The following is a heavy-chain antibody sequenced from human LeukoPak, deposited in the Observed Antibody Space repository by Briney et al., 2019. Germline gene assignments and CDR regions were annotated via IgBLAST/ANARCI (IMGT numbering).Heavy chain of an antibody. V-gene: IGHV3-7*01. CDR1: GFTFSNYW. Sequence: QPGGSLRLSCAASGFTFSNYWISWVRQAPGKGLEWVANIKQDGSEKYYVDSVKGRFTISRDNAKNSLYLQMNSLRAEDTAVYYCAREGFRSHSGYYYYDMGVWGQGTTVTVSS. D-gene: IGHD6-25*01. CDR2: IKQDGSEK. CDR3: AREGFRSHSGYYYYDMGV. J-gene: IGHJ6*02.